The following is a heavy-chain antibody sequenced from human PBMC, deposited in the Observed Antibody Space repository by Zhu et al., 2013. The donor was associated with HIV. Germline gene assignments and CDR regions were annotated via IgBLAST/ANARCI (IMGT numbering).Heavy chain of an antibody. J-gene: IGHJ4*02. CDR1: GYTFSSYQ. V-gene: IGHV1-2*02. Sequence: QVRLVQSGAEVKRPGASVKVSCEASGYTFSSYQVHWVRQAPGQGFEWMGWINPNSGGTNYAQKFQGRITLTRDKSITTAYMELSSLRSDDTAIYYCARDPLEIISLHFDYWGQGSLITVSS. D-gene: IGHD3-10*01. CDR3: ARDPLEIISLHFDY. CDR2: INPNSGGT.